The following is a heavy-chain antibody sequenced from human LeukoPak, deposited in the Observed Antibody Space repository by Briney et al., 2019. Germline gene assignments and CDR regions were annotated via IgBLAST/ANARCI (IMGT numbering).Heavy chain of an antibody. V-gene: IGHV1-2*04. D-gene: IGHD4-17*01. CDR2: INPSGGST. J-gene: IGHJ4*02. CDR1: GYTFTGYY. Sequence: ASVKVSCKASGYTFTGYYMHWVRQAPGQGLEWMGIINPSGGSTSYAQKFQGWVTVTRDTSISTAYMELSRLRSDDTAIYYCARLPRNYGDYVAYWGQGTLVTVSS. CDR3: ARLPRNYGDYVAY.